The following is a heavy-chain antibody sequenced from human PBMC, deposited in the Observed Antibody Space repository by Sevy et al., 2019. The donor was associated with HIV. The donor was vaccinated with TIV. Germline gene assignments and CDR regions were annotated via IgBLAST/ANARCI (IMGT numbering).Heavy chain of an antibody. D-gene: IGHD6-13*01. CDR1: GFTFSGYA. CDR2: MTGNGGST. J-gene: IGHJ4*02. CDR3: AKWSHRYSSSLYGFDD. V-gene: IGHV3-23*01. Sequence: EGSLRLSCAAAGFTFSGYAMSWVRQGPGKVLEWISGMTGNGGSTYYADSVKGRFTISRDNSKNTLYRQMNSLRAEDTAVYYCAKWSHRYSSSLYGFDDWGQGALVTVSS.